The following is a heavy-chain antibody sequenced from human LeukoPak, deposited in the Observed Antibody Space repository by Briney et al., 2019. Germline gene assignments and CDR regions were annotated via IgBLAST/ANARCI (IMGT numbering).Heavy chain of an antibody. J-gene: IGHJ4*02. V-gene: IGHV4-30-4*08. D-gene: IGHD3-3*01. Sequence: PSETLSLTCIVSGASISSGDYYWSWLRHPPGKGLEGSAYIYYRGSTYKNPSLKSRVTISVDTSKNQFSLKLSSVTAADTDVYYCARGGDLHYDFWSGYQYYFDYWGQGTLVTVSS. CDR1: GASISSGDYY. CDR2: IYYRGST. CDR3: ARGGDLHYDFWSGYQYYFDY.